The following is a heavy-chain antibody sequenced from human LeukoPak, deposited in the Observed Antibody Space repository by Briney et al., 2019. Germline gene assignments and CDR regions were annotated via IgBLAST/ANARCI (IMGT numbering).Heavy chain of an antibody. CDR2: IYYSGST. CDR3: ARAGYCSSTSCSAYYYYYYMDV. Sequence: SETLSLTCTVSGGSISSYYWSWIRQPPGKGLEWIGYIYYSGSTNYNPSLKSRVTISVDTSKNQFSLKLSSLTAADTAVYYCARAGYCSSTSCSAYYYYYYMDVWGKGTTVTVSS. J-gene: IGHJ6*03. D-gene: IGHD2-2*01. V-gene: IGHV4-59*01. CDR1: GGSISSYY.